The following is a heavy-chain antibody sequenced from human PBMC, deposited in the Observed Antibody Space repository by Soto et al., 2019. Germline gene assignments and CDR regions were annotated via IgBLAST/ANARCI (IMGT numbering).Heavy chain of an antibody. J-gene: IGHJ4*02. Sequence: PSQTLSLTCAISGHSVSSSSAAWSWIRQSPSRGLEWLGRTYYRSKWYNDYAVSVKSRITINPDTSKNQFSLQLNSVTPEDTAVYYCARLNLAVADYFDYWGQGTLVTVSS. D-gene: IGHD6-19*01. CDR3: ARLNLAVADYFDY. CDR2: TYYRSKWYN. CDR1: GHSVSSSSAA. V-gene: IGHV6-1*01.